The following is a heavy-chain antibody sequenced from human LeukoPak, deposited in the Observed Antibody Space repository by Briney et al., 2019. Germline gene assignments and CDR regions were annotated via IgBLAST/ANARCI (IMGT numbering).Heavy chain of an antibody. J-gene: IGHJ4*02. D-gene: IGHD6-13*01. V-gene: IGHV3-11*04. CDR3: ARVGVFSSSWLLH. Sequence: PGGSLRLSCAASGFTVSSNYMSWVRQAPGKGLEWVSSISRSATTIYYADSVKGRFTISRDNAKNSLYLQMNSLRAEDTAVYYCARVGVFSSSWLLHWGQGTLVTVSS. CDR2: ISRSATTI. CDR1: GFTVSSNY.